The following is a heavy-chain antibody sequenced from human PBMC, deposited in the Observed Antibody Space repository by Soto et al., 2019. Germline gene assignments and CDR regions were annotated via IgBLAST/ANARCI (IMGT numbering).Heavy chain of an antibody. CDR1: GFTVGSSY. J-gene: IGHJ3*02. Sequence: EVQLVETGGGLIQPGGSLRLSCAASGFTVGSSYMSWVRQAPGKGLEWASVIYSGGNTYYTDSVKGRFTISRDNSKNTLYLQMNSLRAEDTAVYYYARVLGDIPIWGQGTMVTVSS. CDR2: IYSGGNT. D-gene: IGHD2-21*01. CDR3: ARVLGDIPI. V-gene: IGHV3-53*02.